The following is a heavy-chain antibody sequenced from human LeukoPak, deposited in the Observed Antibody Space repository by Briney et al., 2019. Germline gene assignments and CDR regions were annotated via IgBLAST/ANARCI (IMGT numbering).Heavy chain of an antibody. CDR2: MNHSGST. CDR1: GGSFSGYY. V-gene: IGHV4-34*01. J-gene: IGHJ4*02. CDR3: ARGGLWDYVWGSYRLPFDY. Sequence: PSETLSLTCAVYGGSFSGYYWSWIRQPPGKGLEWIGEMNHSGSTNYNPSLKSRVTISVDTSKNQFSLKLSSVTAADTAVYYCARGGLWDYVWGSYRLPFDYWGQGTLVTVSS. D-gene: IGHD3-16*02.